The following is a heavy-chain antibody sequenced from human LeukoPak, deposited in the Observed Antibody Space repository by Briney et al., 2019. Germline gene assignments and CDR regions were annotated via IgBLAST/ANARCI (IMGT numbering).Heavy chain of an antibody. Sequence: GGSLRLSCAASGLTFSSYDMHWVRQAPGKGLEWVALISYDGSNKYYADSVKGRFTISRDNSKSTLYLQMSSLRPEDTAVYYCAKQAGYNKSWYDAFDIWGQGTMVTVSS. CDR3: AKQAGYNKSWYDAFDI. CDR1: GLTFSSYD. J-gene: IGHJ3*02. CDR2: ISYDGSNK. V-gene: IGHV3-33*06. D-gene: IGHD6-13*01.